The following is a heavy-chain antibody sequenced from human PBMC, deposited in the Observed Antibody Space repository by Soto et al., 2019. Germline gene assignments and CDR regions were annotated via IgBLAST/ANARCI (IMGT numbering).Heavy chain of an antibody. Sequence: ASVTVSCKASGYIFPSNGISWVRQAPGQGLEWMGCISAYNGNTNYAQKVQGRVTMTTDTSTNTAYMDLRSRRSDDTAVYYCARSSTPLTSPYSSSWFHYWCQVTLVTVSP. J-gene: IGHJ4*02. V-gene: IGHV1-18*01. D-gene: IGHD6-13*01. CDR3: ARSSTPLTSPYSSSWFHY. CDR2: ISAYNGNT. CDR1: GYIFPSNG.